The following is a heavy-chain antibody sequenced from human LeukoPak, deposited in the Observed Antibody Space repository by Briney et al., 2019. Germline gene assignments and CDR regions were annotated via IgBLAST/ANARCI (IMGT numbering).Heavy chain of an antibody. CDR1: GFTFSSYA. J-gene: IGHJ4*02. Sequence: PGGSLRLSCAASGFTFSSYAMSWVRQAPGKGLEWVSAISGSGGSTYYADSVKGRFTISRDNSKNTLYLQMNSLRAEDTAVYYCAKDMGIAAAGTSEVPVGYWGQGTLVTVSS. D-gene: IGHD6-13*01. V-gene: IGHV3-23*01. CDR3: AKDMGIAAAGTSEVPVGY. CDR2: ISGSGGST.